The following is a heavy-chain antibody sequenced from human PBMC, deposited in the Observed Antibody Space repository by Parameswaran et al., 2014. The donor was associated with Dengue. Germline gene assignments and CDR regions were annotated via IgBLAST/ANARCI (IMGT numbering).Heavy chain of an antibody. CDR2: ISSSSSTI. CDR3: ATLPLGYCSSTSCYDDNYYYYYGMDV. J-gene: IGHJ6*02. V-gene: IGHV3-48*02. D-gene: IGHD2-2*01. CDR1: GFTFSSYA. Sequence: GSLRLSCAASGFTFSSYAMSWVRQAPGKGLEWVSYISSSSSTIYYADSVKGRFTISRDNAKNSLYLQMNSLRDEDTAVYYCATLPLGYCSSTSCYDDNYYYYYGMDVWGQGTTVTVSS.